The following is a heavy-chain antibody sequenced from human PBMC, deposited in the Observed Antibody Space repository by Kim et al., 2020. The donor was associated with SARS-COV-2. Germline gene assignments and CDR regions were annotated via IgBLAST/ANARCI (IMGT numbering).Heavy chain of an antibody. V-gene: IGHV4-59*01. CDR2: IYYSGST. CDR3: ARASDYGSGSYRSASLYYYYGMDV. J-gene: IGHJ6*02. CDR1: GGSISSYY. Sequence: SETLSLTCTVSGGSISSYYWSWIRQPPGKGLEWIGYIYYSGSTNYNPSLKSRVTISVDTSKNQFSLKLSSVTAADTAVYYCARASDYGSGSYRSASLYYYYGMDVWGQGTTVTVSS. D-gene: IGHD3-10*01.